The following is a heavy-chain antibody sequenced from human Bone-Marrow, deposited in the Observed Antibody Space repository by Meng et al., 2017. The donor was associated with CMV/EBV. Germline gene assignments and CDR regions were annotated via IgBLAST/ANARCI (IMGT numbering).Heavy chain of an antibody. V-gene: IGHV3-23*01. D-gene: IGHD3-3*01. CDR3: ARNRQLRRLRPSSADV. CDR2: ISGSGGST. Sequence: GESLKISCAASGFTFSSYAMSWVRQAPGKGLEWVSAISGSGGSTYYADSVKGRFTISRDNSKNTLYLQMNSLRAEDTAVYYCARNRQLRRLRPSSADVWGQGTTVTGSS. CDR1: GFTFSSYA. J-gene: IGHJ6*02.